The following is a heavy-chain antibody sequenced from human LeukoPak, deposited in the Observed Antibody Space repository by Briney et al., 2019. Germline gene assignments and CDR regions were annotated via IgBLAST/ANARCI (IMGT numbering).Heavy chain of an antibody. J-gene: IGHJ4*02. CDR2: ITSSSSSM. CDR3: ARDLAWGGY. D-gene: IGHD7-27*01. Sequence: GGSLRLSCVASGFTFSIYAMSWVRQAPGEGLEWVSSITSSSSSMYSADSVKGRLTISRDNAKSSLYLQMNSLRAEDTAVYYCARDLAWGGYWGQGTLVTVSS. V-gene: IGHV3-21*01. CDR1: GFTFSIYA.